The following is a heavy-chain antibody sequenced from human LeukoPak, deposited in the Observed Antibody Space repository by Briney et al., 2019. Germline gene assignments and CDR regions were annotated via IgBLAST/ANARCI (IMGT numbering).Heavy chain of an antibody. CDR3: ARPPSRGYSSSFEY. CDR1: GYSFPTYW. J-gene: IGHJ4*02. V-gene: IGHV5-51*01. Sequence: GESLKISCKGSGYSFPTYWIAWVRQMPGKGLEWMGIIYPDESNIRYSPSFQGEVTISADKSISTAYLQWSSLKASDTAMYYCARPPSRGYSSSFEYWGQGTLVTVSS. D-gene: IGHD2-2*03. CDR2: IYPDESNI.